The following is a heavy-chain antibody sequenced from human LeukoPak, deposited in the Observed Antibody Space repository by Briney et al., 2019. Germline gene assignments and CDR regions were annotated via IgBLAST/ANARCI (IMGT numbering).Heavy chain of an antibody. Sequence: SETLSLTCAVYGGSFSGYYWSWIRQPPGKGLEWIGVINHSGSTNYNPSLKSRVTISVDTSKNQFSLKLSSVTAADTAVYYCARGSGVGHYDKPRDYWGQGTLVTVSS. CDR1: GGSFSGYY. CDR2: INHSGST. CDR3: ARGSGVGHYDKPRDY. J-gene: IGHJ4*02. D-gene: IGHD3-22*01. V-gene: IGHV4-34*01.